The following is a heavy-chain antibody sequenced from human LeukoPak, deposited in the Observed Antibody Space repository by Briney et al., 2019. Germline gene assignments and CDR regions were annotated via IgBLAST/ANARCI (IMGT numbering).Heavy chain of an antibody. Sequence: GGSLRLSCAASGFTFSSYWMSWVRQAPGKGLEWVANIKQDGSEKYYVDSVKGRFTISRDNAKKSLYLQMNSLRAEDTAVYYCARVELLWFGELLYQDYWGQGTLVTVSS. V-gene: IGHV3-7*01. CDR2: IKQDGSEK. CDR3: ARVELLWFGELLYQDY. J-gene: IGHJ4*02. D-gene: IGHD3-10*01. CDR1: GFTFSSYW.